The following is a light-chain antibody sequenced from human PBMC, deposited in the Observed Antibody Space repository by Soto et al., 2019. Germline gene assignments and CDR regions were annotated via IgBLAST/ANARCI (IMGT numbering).Light chain of an antibody. Sequence: DIQMTQSPSSLSASVGDRVTITCRASQDIGPYLAWYQQKSGRVPELLIYSASTLQSGVPSRFSGSGSGADFSLTISRLEPEDAATYYCQKYDSGPLTFGGGTKVEI. CDR3: QKYDSGPLT. J-gene: IGKJ4*01. CDR1: QDIGPY. CDR2: SAS. V-gene: IGKV1-27*01.